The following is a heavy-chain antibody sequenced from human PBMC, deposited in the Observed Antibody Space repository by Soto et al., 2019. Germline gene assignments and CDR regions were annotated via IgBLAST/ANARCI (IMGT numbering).Heavy chain of an antibody. CDR3: ARDSGSYYREYFDL. CDR2: INPSGGST. CDR1: GYTFTSYY. D-gene: IGHD1-26*01. Sequence: GASVKVSCKASGYTFTSYYMHWVRQAPGQGLEWMGIINPSGGSTNYAQKFQGRVTITADKSTSTAYMELSSLRSEDTAVYYCARDSGSYYREYFDLWGRGTLVTVSS. J-gene: IGHJ2*01. V-gene: IGHV1-46*01.